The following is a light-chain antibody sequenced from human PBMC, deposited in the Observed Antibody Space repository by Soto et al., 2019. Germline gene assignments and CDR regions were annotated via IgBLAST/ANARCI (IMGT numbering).Light chain of an antibody. CDR1: QSVLYSSNNKNY. V-gene: IGKV4-1*01. J-gene: IGKJ4*01. CDR2: WAS. CDR3: QQDYSKPLT. Sequence: DIVMTQSPDSLAVSLGERATINCKSSQSVLYSSNNKNYLGWYQQKVGQPPKLLIYWASTRESGVPDRFSGSGSGTDFTLTIGSLQAEDVAVYYCQQDYSKPLTFGGGTKVEIK.